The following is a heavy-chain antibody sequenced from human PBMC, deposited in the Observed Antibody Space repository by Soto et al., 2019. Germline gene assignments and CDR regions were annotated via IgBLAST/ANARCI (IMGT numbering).Heavy chain of an antibody. D-gene: IGHD3-9*01. J-gene: IGHJ4*02. CDR2: IYTSGGT. CDR3: ARDPNRYYDKYYLDY. CDR1: GGSISSYY. V-gene: IGHV4-4*07. Sequence: SETLSLTCTVSGGSISSYYWSWIRQPAGKGLERIGRIYTSGGTNYNPSLKSRVTMSVDTSKNQFSLKLSSVTAADTAVYYCARDPNRYYDKYYLDYWGQGTLVTVSS.